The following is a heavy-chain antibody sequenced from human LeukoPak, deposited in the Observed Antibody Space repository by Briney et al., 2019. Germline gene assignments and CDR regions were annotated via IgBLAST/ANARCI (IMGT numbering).Heavy chain of an antibody. Sequence: ASVKVSCKASGYTFTSYAMNWVRQAPGQGLEWMGWINTNTGNPTYAQGFTGRFVFSLDTSVSTAYLQISSLKAEDTAVYYCATPGIAVAVNARLDGMDVWGQGTTVTVSS. CDR3: ATPGIAVAVNARLDGMDV. CDR2: INTNTGNP. D-gene: IGHD6-19*01. CDR1: GYTFTSYA. J-gene: IGHJ6*02. V-gene: IGHV7-4-1*02.